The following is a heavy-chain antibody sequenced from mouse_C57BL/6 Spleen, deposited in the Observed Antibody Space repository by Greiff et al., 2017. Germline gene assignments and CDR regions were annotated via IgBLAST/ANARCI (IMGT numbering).Heavy chain of an antibody. CDR2: IDPSDSYT. V-gene: IGHV1-59*01. D-gene: IGHD1-1*01. CDR1: GYTFTSYW. Sequence: VQLQQPGAELVRPGTSVKLSCKASGYTFTSYWMHWVKQRPGQGLEWIGVIDPSDSYTNYNQKFKGKATLTVDTSSSTAYMQLSSLTSEDSAVYYCARVTTVVERYWYFGVWGTGTTVTVSS. J-gene: IGHJ1*03. CDR3: ARVTTVVERYWYFGV.